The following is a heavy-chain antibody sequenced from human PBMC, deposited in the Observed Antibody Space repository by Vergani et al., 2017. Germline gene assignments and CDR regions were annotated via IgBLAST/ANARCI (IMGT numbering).Heavy chain of an antibody. CDR3: ARDLAYVPPNDYGDYYYGIDV. V-gene: IGHV1-46*03. D-gene: IGHD4-17*01. CDR1: GYPFTSYY. CDR2: INPSGGST. Sequence: QVQLVQSGAEVKKPGASVKVSCKASGYPFTSYYMHWVRQAPGQGLEWMGIINPSGGSTSYAQKFQGRVTMTRDTSTSTVYMELSSLRSEDTAVYYCARDLAYVPPNDYGDYYYGIDVWGQGTTVTVSS. J-gene: IGHJ6*02.